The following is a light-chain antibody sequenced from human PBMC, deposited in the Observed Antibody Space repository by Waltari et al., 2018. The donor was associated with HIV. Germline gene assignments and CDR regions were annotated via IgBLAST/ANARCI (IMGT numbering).Light chain of an antibody. CDR3: QQYKSYPLT. J-gene: IGKJ4*01. V-gene: IGKV1-16*01. Sequence: DIQMTQSPSSLSASIGERVTITCRASRDINNYLVWFQQKPGKAPKSLIYAASNLQNGVPSRFSGSGSGTDFTLDISSLQPEDVATYFCQQYKSYPLTFGGGTKVEI. CDR1: RDINNY. CDR2: AAS.